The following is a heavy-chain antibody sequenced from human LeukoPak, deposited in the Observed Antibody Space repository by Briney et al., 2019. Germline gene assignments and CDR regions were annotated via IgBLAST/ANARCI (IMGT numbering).Heavy chain of an antibody. J-gene: IGHJ5*02. CDR2: INPSGGST. V-gene: IGHV1-46*01. CDR3: ALFDYYGSGSYYNGNWFDP. Sequence: ASVNVSCKATGYTFISYYMHWVRQAAGQGLEWMGIINPSGGSTSYAQKFQGRATMPRDTSTSTVYMELSSLRSEDTAVYYCALFDYYGSGSYYNGNWFDPWGQGTLVTVSS. D-gene: IGHD3-10*01. CDR1: GYTFISYY.